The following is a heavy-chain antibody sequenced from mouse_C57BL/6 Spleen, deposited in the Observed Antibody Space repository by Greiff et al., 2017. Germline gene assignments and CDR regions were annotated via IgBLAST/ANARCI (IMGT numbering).Heavy chain of an antibody. V-gene: IGHV1-15*01. Sequence: VQLQQSGAELVRPGASVTLSCKASGYTFTDYEMHWVKQTPVHGLEWIGAIDPETGGTAYNQKFKGKAILTADKSSSTAYMELRSLTSEDSAVYYCTRRGYGSSYGFAYWGQGTLVTVSA. CDR3: TRRGYGSSYGFAY. CDR1: GYTFTDYE. J-gene: IGHJ3*01. D-gene: IGHD1-1*01. CDR2: IDPETGGT.